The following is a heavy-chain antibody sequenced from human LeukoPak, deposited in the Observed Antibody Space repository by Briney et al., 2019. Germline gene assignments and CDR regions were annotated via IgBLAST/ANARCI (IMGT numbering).Heavy chain of an antibody. CDR2: IKRDGREK. V-gene: IGHV3-7*01. Sequence: PGGSLRLSCAASGFTFSRHWMSWVRQAPGKGLEWVANIKRDGREKNYVDSVKGRFSISRDNVKNSLHLQMNSLRAEDTAVYYCARVCVSGWTECTDYWGQGTLVTVSS. CDR3: ARVCVSGWTECTDY. D-gene: IGHD6-19*01. J-gene: IGHJ4*02. CDR1: GFTFSRHW.